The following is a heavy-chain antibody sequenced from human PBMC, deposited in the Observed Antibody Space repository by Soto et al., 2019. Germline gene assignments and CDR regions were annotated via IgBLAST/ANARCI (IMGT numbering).Heavy chain of an antibody. CDR3: AKVHLGSSWFSDLIF. CDR1: GFTFSSYS. Sequence: EVQLLQSGGGSVQPGGSLRLSCAASGFTFSSYSMTWVRQAPGKGLQWVSSITGSGGNTYYRDSVKGRFTISRDNSKNTVDLQLNGLRVEDTALYYCAKVHLGSSWFSDLIFCGQGARVTVSS. J-gene: IGHJ4*02. V-gene: IGHV3-23*01. D-gene: IGHD6-13*01. CDR2: ITGSGGNT.